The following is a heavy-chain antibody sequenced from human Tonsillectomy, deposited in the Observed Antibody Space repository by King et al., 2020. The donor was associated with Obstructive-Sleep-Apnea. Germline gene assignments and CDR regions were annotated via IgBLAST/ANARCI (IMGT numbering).Heavy chain of an antibody. V-gene: IGHV4-59*08. CDR2: LYYSGST. Sequence: VQLQESGPGLVKPSETLSLTCTVSGGSISSYYWICIRQPPGKGLELFVYLYYSGSTNYNPSLKSRVTISVATSKNQFSLELSSVTAADTAVYDCARHGYNYGVYYYGMDVWGQGTTVTVSS. CDR1: GGSISSYY. D-gene: IGHD5-24*01. CDR3: ARHGYNYGVYYYGMDV. J-gene: IGHJ6*02.